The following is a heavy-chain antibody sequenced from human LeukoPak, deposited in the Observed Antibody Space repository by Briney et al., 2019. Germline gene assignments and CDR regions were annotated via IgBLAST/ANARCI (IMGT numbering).Heavy chain of an antibody. Sequence: PSETLSLTCTVSGYSISSGYYWGWIRQPPGTGLEWIGSIYHSGSTYYNPSLKSRLTISVDTSKNQFSLKLSSVTAADTAVYYCARECGGDCYDAFDIWGQGTMVTVSS. CDR2: IYHSGST. J-gene: IGHJ3*02. CDR3: ARECGGDCYDAFDI. CDR1: GYSISSGYY. D-gene: IGHD2-21*02. V-gene: IGHV4-38-2*02.